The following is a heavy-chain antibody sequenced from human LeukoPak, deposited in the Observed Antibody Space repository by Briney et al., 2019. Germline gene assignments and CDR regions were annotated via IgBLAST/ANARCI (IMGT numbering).Heavy chain of an antibody. D-gene: IGHD4-23*01. CDR2: INHSGST. J-gene: IGHJ3*02. CDR3: ARAWQDYGGNGNAFDI. CDR1: GGSFSGYY. V-gene: IGHV4-34*01. Sequence: PSETLSLTCAVYGGSFSGYYWSWIRQPPGKGLEWIGEINHSGSTNYNPSLKSRVTISVDTSKNQFSLKLSSVTAADMAVYYCARAWQDYGGNGNAFDIWGQGTMVTVSS.